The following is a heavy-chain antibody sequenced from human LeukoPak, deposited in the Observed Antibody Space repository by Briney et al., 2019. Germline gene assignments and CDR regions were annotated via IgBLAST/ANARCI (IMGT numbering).Heavy chain of an antibody. J-gene: IGHJ5*02. CDR3: ARGYCSSTSCYQENWFDP. CDR2: IIPIFGTA. D-gene: IGHD2-2*01. Sequence: SVEVSCKASGGTFSSYAISWVRQAPGQGLEWMGGIIPIFGTANYAQTFQGRVTITTDESTSTAYMELSSLRSEDTAVYYCARGYCSSTSCYQENWFDPWGQGTLVTVSS. CDR1: GGTFSSYA. V-gene: IGHV1-69*05.